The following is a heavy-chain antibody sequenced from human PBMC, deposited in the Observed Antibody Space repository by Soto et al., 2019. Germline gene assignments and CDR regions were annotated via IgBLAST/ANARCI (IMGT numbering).Heavy chain of an antibody. J-gene: IGHJ4*02. Sequence: QVQLVQSGAEVKKPGSSVKVSCKTSGGTFSNDIITWVRQAPGQGLEWMGRIIRLLDTTNYAQKFQGRVTITADKSTGTAYLELNSLRSEDTAVYYCVRDSPIGSTFSGYDGIDYWGQGTLVTVSS. V-gene: IGHV1-69*08. D-gene: IGHD5-12*01. CDR2: IIRLLDTT. CDR1: GGTFSNDI. CDR3: VRDSPIGSTFSGYDGIDY.